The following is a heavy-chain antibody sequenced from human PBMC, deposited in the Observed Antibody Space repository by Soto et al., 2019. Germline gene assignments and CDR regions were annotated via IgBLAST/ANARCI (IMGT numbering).Heavy chain of an antibody. V-gene: IGHV3-9*01. CDR1: GFTFDDYA. D-gene: IGHD2-15*01. CDR2: ISWNSGSI. CDR3: AKDAWLGTNGVCSPYCSGGSCYCSLFDY. J-gene: IGHJ4*02. Sequence: GGSLRLSCAASGFTFDDYAMHWVRQAPGKGLEWVSGISWNSGSIGYADSVKGRFTISRDNSKNTLYLQMNSLRAEDTAVYYCAKDAWLGTNGVCSPYCSGGSCYCSLFDYWGQGTLVTVSS.